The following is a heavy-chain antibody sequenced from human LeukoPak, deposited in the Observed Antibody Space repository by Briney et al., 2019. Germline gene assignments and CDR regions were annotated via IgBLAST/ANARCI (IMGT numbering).Heavy chain of an antibody. D-gene: IGHD6-13*01. Sequence: GGSLRLSCAASGFTFSSYGIHWVRQAPGKGLEWVAYIQYDGSNEQYADSVKGRFSISRDSSKNILYLQMNSLRAEDTAVYYCARGGPAAGRFDYWGQGTLVTVSS. V-gene: IGHV3-30*02. J-gene: IGHJ4*02. CDR2: IQYDGSNE. CDR1: GFTFSSYG. CDR3: ARGGPAAGRFDY.